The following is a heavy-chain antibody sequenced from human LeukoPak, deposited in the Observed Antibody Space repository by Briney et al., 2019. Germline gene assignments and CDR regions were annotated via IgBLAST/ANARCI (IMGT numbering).Heavy chain of an antibody. J-gene: IGHJ5*02. CDR1: GGSIRSGGYS. Sequence: SETLSLTCAVSGGSIRSGGYSWSWIRQPPGKGLEWIGYIYHSGSTYYNPSLKSRVTISVDRSKNQFSLKLSSVTAADTAVYYCAGYEGDWFDPWGQGTLVTVSS. CDR3: AGYEGDWFDP. D-gene: IGHD3-3*01. CDR2: IYHSGST. V-gene: IGHV4-30-2*01.